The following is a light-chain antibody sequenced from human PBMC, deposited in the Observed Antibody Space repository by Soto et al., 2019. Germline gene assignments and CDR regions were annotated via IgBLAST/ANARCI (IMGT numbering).Light chain of an antibody. V-gene: IGLV3-1*01. CDR3: QAWDSSYV. CDR1: KLGNKY. J-gene: IGLJ1*01. Sequence: SYELTQPPSVSVSPGQTATITCSGDKLGNKYTSWYQQKPGQSPVLIIYHDTRRPSGIPERFSGSNSGTTATLTISGTQAMDEADYYCQAWDSSYVFGTGTKLTVL. CDR2: HDT.